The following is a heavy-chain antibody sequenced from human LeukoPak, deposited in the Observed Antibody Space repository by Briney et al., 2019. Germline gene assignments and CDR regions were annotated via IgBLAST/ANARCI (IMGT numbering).Heavy chain of an antibody. D-gene: IGHD3-10*01. CDR2: ISYDGSNK. CDR1: RFTLSSYG. J-gene: IGHJ3*02. Sequence: GRALRLSCAASRFTLSSYGMHWVRQAPGKGLEWVAVISYDGSNKYYADSVWGRFTISRDTSKNTLYLHMKSLRDEDTHVYYCVFGGSADAFDIWGQGTMVTVSS. V-gene: IGHV3-30*03. CDR3: VFGGSADAFDI.